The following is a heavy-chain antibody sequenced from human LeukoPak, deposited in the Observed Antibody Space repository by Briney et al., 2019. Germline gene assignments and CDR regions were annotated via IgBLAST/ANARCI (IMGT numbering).Heavy chain of an antibody. D-gene: IGHD2-15*01. CDR3: ARATWRLPGYCSGGSCYSHAFDI. CDR2: IYYSGST. J-gene: IGHJ3*02. CDR1: GGSISSYY. V-gene: IGHV4-59*01. Sequence: SETLSLTCTVSGGSISSYYWSWLRQPPGKGLEGIGYIYYSGSTNYNPSLKSRVTISVDTSKNQFSLKLSSVTAADTAVYYCARATWRLPGYCSGGSCYSHAFDIWGQGTMVTVSS.